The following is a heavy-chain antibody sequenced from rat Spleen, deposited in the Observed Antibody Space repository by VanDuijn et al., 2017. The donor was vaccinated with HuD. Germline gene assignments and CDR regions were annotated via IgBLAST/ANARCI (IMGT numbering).Heavy chain of an antibody. CDR1: GFTFSNYW. V-gene: IGHV5-31*01. CDR3: TRVNYGYPYLYFDY. D-gene: IGHD1-3*01. Sequence: EVQLVESGGGLVQPGDSLKLSCVASGFTFSNYWMSWARQAPGKGLEWVASINHSGGGTYYPDSVKGRFTISRHNAQNTLYLQMHSLRSEDTATYYCTRVNYGYPYLYFDYWGQGVMVTVSS. CDR2: INHSGGGT. J-gene: IGHJ2*01.